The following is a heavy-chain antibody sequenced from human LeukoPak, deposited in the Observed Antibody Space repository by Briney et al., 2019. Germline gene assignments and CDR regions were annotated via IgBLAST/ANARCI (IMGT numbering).Heavy chain of an antibody. V-gene: IGHV1-3*03. CDR2: VNADNSNT. CDR3: ASNGFLEWLFIY. J-gene: IGHJ4*02. Sequence: GASVKVSCKASGFPFTSYAIHWVRQAPGQRLEWMGWVNADNSNTKYSQEFQGRVTITRDTSASTAYMDLNSLRSEDMAVYYCASNGFLEWLFIYWGQGTLVTVSS. D-gene: IGHD3-3*01. CDR1: GFPFTSYA.